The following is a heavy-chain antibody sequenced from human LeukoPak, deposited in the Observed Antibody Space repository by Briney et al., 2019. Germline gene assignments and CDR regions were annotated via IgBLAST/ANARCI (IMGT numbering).Heavy chain of an antibody. D-gene: IGHD3-9*01. CDR3: ARAASVDWCYFDY. CDR1: GYTFTGYY. Sequence: ASVKVSCKASGYTFTGYYMNWVRQAPGQGLEWMGWINPNSGGTNYAQKFQGRVTMTRDTSISTAYMELSRLRSDDTAVYYCARAASVDWCYFDYWGQGTLVTVSS. CDR2: INPNSGGT. J-gene: IGHJ4*02. V-gene: IGHV1-2*02.